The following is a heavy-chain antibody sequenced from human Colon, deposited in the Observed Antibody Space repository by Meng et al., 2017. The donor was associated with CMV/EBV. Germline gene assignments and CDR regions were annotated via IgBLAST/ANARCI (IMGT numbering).Heavy chain of an antibody. CDR3: AKGAYDLDT. V-gene: IGHV3-23*01. D-gene: IGHD5-12*01. CDR2: MSGSGVST. Sequence: RLSCAASGLSFSNSGMSWVRQAPGKGLEWVASMSGSGVSTYYADSVKGRFTISKDNLKNTLDLQMNSLRGDDTAMYFRAKGAYDLDTRGQGTLVTVSS. J-gene: IGHJ5*02. CDR1: GLSFSNSG.